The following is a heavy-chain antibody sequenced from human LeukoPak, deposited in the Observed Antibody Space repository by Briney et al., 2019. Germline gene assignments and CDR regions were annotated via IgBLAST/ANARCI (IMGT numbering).Heavy chain of an antibody. CDR1: GFTFSSYW. V-gene: IGHV3-7*01. D-gene: IGHD5-12*01. Sequence: PGWSLRLSCAASGFTFSSYWMSWVRQASGKGLEWAANIKQDGSDRYYVDSVKGRFTISRDNGKNSLYLQMNSLRIDDTAVYFCARDVASWGGYTFAYWGQGTLVTVSS. CDR2: IKQDGSDR. CDR3: ARDVASWGGYTFAY. J-gene: IGHJ4*02.